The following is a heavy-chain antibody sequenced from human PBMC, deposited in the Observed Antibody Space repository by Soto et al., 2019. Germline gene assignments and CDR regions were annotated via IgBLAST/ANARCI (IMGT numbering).Heavy chain of an antibody. CDR3: AREHYYDSSGYSKTYWYFDL. V-gene: IGHV3-21*01. D-gene: IGHD3-22*01. CDR1: GFTFSSYS. J-gene: IGHJ2*01. Sequence: EVQLVKSGRGLIKPGGSLRLSCAASGFTFSSYSMNWVRQAPGKGLEWVSSISSSSSYIYYADSVKGRFTISRDNAKNSLYLQMNSLRAEDTAVYYCAREHYYDSSGYSKTYWYFDLWGRGTLVTVSS. CDR2: ISSSSSYI.